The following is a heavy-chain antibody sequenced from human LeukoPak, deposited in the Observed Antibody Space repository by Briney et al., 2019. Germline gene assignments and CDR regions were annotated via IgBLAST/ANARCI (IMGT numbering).Heavy chain of an antibody. CDR3: AREGPLGKFDP. Sequence: SGTLSLTCAVSGGSISSGGYSWSWIRQPPGKGLEWIGYIYHSGSTYYNPSLKSRVTISVDRSKNQFSLKLSSVTAADTAVYYCAREGPLGKFDPWGQGTLVTVSS. CDR1: GGSISSGGYS. V-gene: IGHV4-30-2*01. J-gene: IGHJ5*02. CDR2: IYHSGST. D-gene: IGHD3-16*01.